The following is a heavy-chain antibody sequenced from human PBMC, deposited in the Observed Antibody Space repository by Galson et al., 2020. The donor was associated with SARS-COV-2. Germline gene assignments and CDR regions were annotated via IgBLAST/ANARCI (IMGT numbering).Heavy chain of an antibody. CDR3: RQFALGAVPIDY. Sequence: SETLSLTCTVSGGSMNSGSYYWNWIRQPAGKGLEWIGHVFITGTTNYHPSLKSRATISLDTSKNQFSLKLTSVTAADTAVYYCRQFALGAVPIDYWGQGTLVTVSS. CDR2: VFITGTT. V-gene: IGHV4-61*09. CDR1: GGSMNSGSYY. D-gene: IGHD6-19*01. J-gene: IGHJ4*02.